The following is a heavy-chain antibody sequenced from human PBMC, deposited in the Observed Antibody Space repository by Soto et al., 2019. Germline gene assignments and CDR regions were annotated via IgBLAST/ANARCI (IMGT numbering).Heavy chain of an antibody. V-gene: IGHV1-24*01. CDR2: FDPEDGET. D-gene: IGHD3-3*01. Sequence: GASVKVSCTASGYTLTELSMHWVRQAPGKGLEWMGGFDPEDGETIYAQKFQGRVTMTEDTSTDTAYMELSSLRSEDTAVYYCATSAITIFGAAHRGVWGQGTLVPVSS. CDR3: ATSAITIFGAAHRGV. J-gene: IGHJ4*02. CDR1: GYTLTELS.